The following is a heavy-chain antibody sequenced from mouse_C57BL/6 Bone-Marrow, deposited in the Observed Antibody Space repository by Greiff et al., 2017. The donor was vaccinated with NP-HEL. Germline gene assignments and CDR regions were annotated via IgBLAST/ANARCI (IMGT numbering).Heavy chain of an antibody. V-gene: IGHV5-9*01. Sequence: EVQRVESGGGLVKPGGSLKLSCAASGFTFSSYTMSWVRQTPEKRLEWVATISGGGGNTYYPDSVKGRFTISRDNAKNTLYLQMSSLRSEDTALYYCASYSNWFAYWGQGTLVTVSA. CDR2: ISGGGGNT. J-gene: IGHJ3*01. CDR3: ASYSNWFAY. CDR1: GFTFSSYT. D-gene: IGHD2-5*01.